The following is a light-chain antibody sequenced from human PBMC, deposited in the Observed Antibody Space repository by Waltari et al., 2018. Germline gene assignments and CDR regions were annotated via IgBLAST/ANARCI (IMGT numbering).Light chain of an antibody. CDR1: SLRTSY. J-gene: IGLJ2*01. CDR3: HARDSSASHVV. V-gene: IGLV3-19*01. Sequence: SSELTQDPAVSVALGQTVTMTCQGDSLRTSYASWYQQKPGQAPVLVLFGYNKRPSGIPDRFSGYNSGTTSSLTITGAQAEDEASYYCHARDSSASHVVFGAGTKLTVL. CDR2: GYN.